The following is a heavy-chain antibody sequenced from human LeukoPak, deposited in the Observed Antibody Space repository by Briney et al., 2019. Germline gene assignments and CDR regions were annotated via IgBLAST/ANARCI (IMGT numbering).Heavy chain of an antibody. Sequence: ASVKVSCKASGYTFTGYYMHWVRQAPGQGLEWMRRINPNSGGTNYVQKFQGRVTMTRDTSISTAYMELSKLRSDDTAVYYCARDPRIAVAGKYFDYWGQGTLVTVSS. V-gene: IGHV1-2*06. CDR2: INPNSGGT. D-gene: IGHD6-19*01. J-gene: IGHJ4*02. CDR1: GYTFTGYY. CDR3: ARDPRIAVAGKYFDY.